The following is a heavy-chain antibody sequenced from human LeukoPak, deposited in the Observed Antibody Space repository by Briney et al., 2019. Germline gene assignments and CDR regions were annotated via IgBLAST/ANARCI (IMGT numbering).Heavy chain of an antibody. Sequence: GGSLRLSCAASEFAFGSYAMTWVRQAPGKGPEWVAAISDSGDNTYYTESMRGRFTISRDNSKNTLYLQMNSLRAEDTAVYYCARVGEYYFDYWGQGTLVTVSS. J-gene: IGHJ4*02. CDR2: ISDSGDNT. CDR1: EFAFGSYA. D-gene: IGHD3-16*01. V-gene: IGHV3-23*01. CDR3: ARVGEYYFDY.